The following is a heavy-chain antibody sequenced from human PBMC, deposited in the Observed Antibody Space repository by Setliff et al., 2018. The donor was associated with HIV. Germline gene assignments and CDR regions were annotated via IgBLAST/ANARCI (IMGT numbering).Heavy chain of an antibody. CDR3: ARPRLHNYYYYGMDV. J-gene: IGHJ6*02. V-gene: IGHV4-38-2*02. CDR2: IYHSGNT. D-gene: IGHD2-21*02. Sequence: SETLSLTCTVSGYSISSGYYWGWIRQPPGKGLEWIGSIYHSGNTCYNPSLKSRVTISVDTSTNQFSLKLSSVTAADTAVYYCARPRLHNYYYYGMDVWGQGTTVTVSS. CDR1: GYSISSGYY.